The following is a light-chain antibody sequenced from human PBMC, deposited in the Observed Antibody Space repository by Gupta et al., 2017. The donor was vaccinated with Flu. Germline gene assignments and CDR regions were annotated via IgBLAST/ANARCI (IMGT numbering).Light chain of an antibody. V-gene: IGKV3-15*01. CDR3: QQHKVWAPYI. Sequence: EIVMRQTPATLSRFPGETVTLSCRASQNIRMNLAWLQQRPGQAPRLLIYGASTRAARIPDKFYGGGYGTDFTLTISSRQPEDFAVYYCQQHKVWAPYIFGQGTKMDIK. CDR2: GAS. CDR1: QNIRMN. J-gene: IGKJ2*01.